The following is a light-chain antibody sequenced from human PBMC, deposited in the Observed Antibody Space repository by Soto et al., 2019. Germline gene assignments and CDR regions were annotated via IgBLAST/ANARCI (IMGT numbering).Light chain of an antibody. CDR1: SSDIGDYNY. CDR2: DVS. CDR3: CSYTRSGTLI. J-gene: IGLJ1*01. V-gene: IGLV2-14*01. Sequence: QSVLTQPASVSGSPGQSITISCVGTSSDIGDYNYVSWYQQHPGKVPKVIIYDVSNRPSGVSYRFSGTKSGNTASLTVSGLQAEDEADYYCCSYTRSGTLIFGTGTKDT.